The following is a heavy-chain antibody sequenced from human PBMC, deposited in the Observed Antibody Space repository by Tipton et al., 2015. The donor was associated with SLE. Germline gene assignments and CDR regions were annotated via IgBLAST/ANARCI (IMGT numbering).Heavy chain of an antibody. CDR3: ARPPTYWYFDL. V-gene: IGHV4-39*01. D-gene: IGHD4-17*01. J-gene: IGHJ2*01. CDR1: GGSIRSSSYY. CDR2: IYYSGST. Sequence: TLSLTCTVSGGSIRSSSYYWGWIRQPPGKGLEWIGSIYYSGSTYYNPSLKSRVTISVDTSKNQFSLKLSSVTAADTAVYYCARPPTYWYFDLWGRGTLVTVSS.